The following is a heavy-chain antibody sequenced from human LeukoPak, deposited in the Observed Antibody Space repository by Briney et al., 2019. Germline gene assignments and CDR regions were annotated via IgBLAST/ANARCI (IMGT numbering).Heavy chain of an antibody. CDR3: AREDPYSSGWSFDY. V-gene: IGHV3-48*02. CDR2: ISSSSSTI. J-gene: IGHJ4*02. CDR1: GFTFSSYS. Sequence: GGSLRLSRAASGFTFSSYSMNWVRQAPGKGLEWVSYISSSSSTIYYADSVKGRFTISRDNAKNSLYLQMNSLRDEDTAVYYCAREDPYSSGWSFDYWGQGTLVTVSS. D-gene: IGHD6-19*01.